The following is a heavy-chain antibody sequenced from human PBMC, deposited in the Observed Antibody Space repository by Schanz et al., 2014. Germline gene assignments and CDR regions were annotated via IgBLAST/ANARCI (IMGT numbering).Heavy chain of an antibody. CDR3: ARDYYDSSGYYYCDY. CDR2: IIPILGIA. CDR1: GGTFSSYA. J-gene: IGHJ4*02. Sequence: QVQLVQSGAEVKKPGSSMKVSCKLSGGTFSSYAISWVRQAPGQGLEWMGRIIPILGIATYAQKFQGRLTITADKSTSTAYMELSSLRSEDTAMYYCARDYYDSSGYYYCDYWGQGTLVTVSS. V-gene: IGHV1-69*04. D-gene: IGHD3-22*01.